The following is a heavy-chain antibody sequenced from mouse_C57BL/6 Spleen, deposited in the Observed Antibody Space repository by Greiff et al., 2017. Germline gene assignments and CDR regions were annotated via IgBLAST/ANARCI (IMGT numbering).Heavy chain of an antibody. CDR1: GYAFSSYW. D-gene: IGHD2-14*01. Sequence: VQLQQSGAELVKPGASVKISCKASGYAFSSYWMNWVKQRPGKGLEWIGQIYPGDGDTNYNGKFKGKATLTADKSSSTAYMQLSSLTSEDSAVDFGARGGVRRGGTYAMDYWGQGTSVTVSS. CDR2: IYPGDGDT. CDR3: ARGGVRRGGTYAMDY. V-gene: IGHV1-80*01. J-gene: IGHJ4*01.